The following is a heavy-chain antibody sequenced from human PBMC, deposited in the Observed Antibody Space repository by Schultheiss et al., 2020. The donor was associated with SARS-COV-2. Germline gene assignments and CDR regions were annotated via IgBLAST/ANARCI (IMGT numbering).Heavy chain of an antibody. Sequence: GGSLRLSCAASGFTFSNYWMSWVRQAPGKGLEWVANIKQDGSEKYYVDSVKGRFTISRDNAKNSLYLQMNSLRAEDTAVYYCARDRDDRSAFDIWGQGTMVTVSS. D-gene: IGHD1-14*01. V-gene: IGHV3-7*01. CDR2: IKQDGSEK. J-gene: IGHJ3*02. CDR3: ARDRDDRSAFDI. CDR1: GFTFSNYW.